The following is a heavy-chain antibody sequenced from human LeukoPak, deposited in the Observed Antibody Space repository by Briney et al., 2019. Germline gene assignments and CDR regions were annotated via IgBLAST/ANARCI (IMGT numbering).Heavy chain of an antibody. CDR1: GFTFSGAA. Sequence: QSGGSLRLSCAASGFTFSGAAVHWVRQASGKGLEWVGRIRSKVNYYATEYTASVRGRFTISRDDSKNTAYLQMNSLKIEDTAVYYCARPYSDLGGDFVSWGQGTLVTVSS. CDR3: ARPYSDLGGDFVS. D-gene: IGHD4-11*01. J-gene: IGHJ4*02. V-gene: IGHV3-73*01. CDR2: IRSKVNYYAT.